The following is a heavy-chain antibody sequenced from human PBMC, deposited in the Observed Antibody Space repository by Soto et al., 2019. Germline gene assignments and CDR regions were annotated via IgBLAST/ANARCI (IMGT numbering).Heavy chain of an antibody. CDR1: GFTVRTYT. CDR2: IRGFSPYT. Sequence: AGGSLRLSCISSGFTVRTYTMNWVRQAPGKGLEWVSGIRGFSPYTFYAESVKGRFTISRDNAKNSLYLQMNSLRAEDTAVYYCARDRGYDAHDYYYNAMDVWGQGTTVTVSS. CDR3: ARDRGYDAHDYYYNAMDV. J-gene: IGHJ6*02. V-gene: IGHV3-21*01. D-gene: IGHD2-15*01.